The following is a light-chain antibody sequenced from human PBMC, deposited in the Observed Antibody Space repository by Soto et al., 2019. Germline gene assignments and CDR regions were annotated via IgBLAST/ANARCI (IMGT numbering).Light chain of an antibody. CDR2: DVT. CDR3: TSYTSISTYV. V-gene: IGLV2-14*01. Sequence: QSALTQPPSASGSPGQSVTISCSGTSGDIGRYDFVSWYQHHPGKAPRLVIYDVTNRPSGISDRFSGSKSGNTASLTISGLLAEDEADYYCTSYTSISTYVFGTGTKLTVL. CDR1: SGDIGRYDF. J-gene: IGLJ1*01.